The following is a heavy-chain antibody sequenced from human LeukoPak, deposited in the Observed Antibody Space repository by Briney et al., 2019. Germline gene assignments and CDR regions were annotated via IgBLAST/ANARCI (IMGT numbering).Heavy chain of an antibody. CDR2: INHSGST. CDR3: ARDPEGGDSSWYDS. V-gene: IGHV4-34*01. J-gene: IGHJ5*01. CDR1: GGSLSGYY. D-gene: IGHD2-21*02. Sequence: SETLSLTCAVYGGSLSGYYWSWIRQPPGKGLEWIGEINHSGSTNYNPSLTSRVTISVDTSKNQVSLKLTSVTAADTAVYYCARDPEGGDSSWYDSWGQGTLVTVSS.